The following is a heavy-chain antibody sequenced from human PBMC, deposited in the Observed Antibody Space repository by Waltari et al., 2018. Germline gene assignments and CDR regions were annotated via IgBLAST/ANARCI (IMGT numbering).Heavy chain of an antibody. CDR3: ARDSGIMGY. D-gene: IGHD1-26*01. Sequence: QVQLVQSGAEVKKPGSSVKVSCKASGGPFSSYAISWVRQAPGQGLEWMGRIIPILGIANYAQKFQGRVTITADKSTSTAYMELSSLRSEDTAVYYCARDSGIMGYWGQGTLVTVSS. CDR1: GGPFSSYA. J-gene: IGHJ4*02. V-gene: IGHV1-69*04. CDR2: IIPILGIA.